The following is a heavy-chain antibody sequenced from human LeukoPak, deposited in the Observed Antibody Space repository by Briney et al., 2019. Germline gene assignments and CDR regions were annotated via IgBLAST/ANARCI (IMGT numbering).Heavy chain of an antibody. CDR2: IWYDGSNK. CDR1: GFTFSSYG. CDR3: AKARGASSGWRHDFDY. J-gene: IGHJ4*02. D-gene: IGHD6-19*01. V-gene: IGHV3-33*06. Sequence: GGSLRLSCAASGFTFSSYGMHWVRQAPGKGLECVAVIWYDGSNKYYADSVKGRFTISRDNSKNTLYLQMNSLRAEDTAVYYCAKARGASSGWRHDFDYWGQGTLVTVSS.